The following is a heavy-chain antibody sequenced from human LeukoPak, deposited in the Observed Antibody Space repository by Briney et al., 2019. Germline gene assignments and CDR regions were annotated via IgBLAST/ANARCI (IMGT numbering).Heavy chain of an antibody. J-gene: IGHJ4*02. V-gene: IGHV1-24*01. Sequence: ASVKVSCKVSGYTLTDLSMHWVRQAPGKGLEWMGGFDPEDGDTSYSQKFQGRVIMTEDTSTDTAYMELSSLRSEDTAVYYCATALSDYGGNSFDYWGQGTLVTVSS. CDR2: FDPEDGDT. D-gene: IGHD4-23*01. CDR3: ATALSDYGGNSFDY. CDR1: GYTLTDLS.